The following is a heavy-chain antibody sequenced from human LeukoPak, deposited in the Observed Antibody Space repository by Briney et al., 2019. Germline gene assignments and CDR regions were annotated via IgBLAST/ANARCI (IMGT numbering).Heavy chain of an antibody. Sequence: TGGSLRLSCAASGFTFSGAAIHWVRQASGKGLEWVGRIRSKTNNYATAYGTSVEGRFIISRDDSQNTAYLQMTSLKTEDTAVYYCTRYSEQRWYYWGQGTLVAVSS. CDR2: IRSKTNNYAT. V-gene: IGHV3-73*01. CDR3: TRYSEQRWYY. J-gene: IGHJ4*02. CDR1: GFTFSGAA. D-gene: IGHD1-26*01.